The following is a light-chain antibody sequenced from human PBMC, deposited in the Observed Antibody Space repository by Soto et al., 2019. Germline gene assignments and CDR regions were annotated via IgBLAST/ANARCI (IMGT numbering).Light chain of an antibody. Sequence: DIQMTQSPSSLSASVGDRVTITCRASQSISSYLNWYQQKPGKAPKFLIYAASSLQSGVPSRFSGSGSGTDFPLTISSLQPEDFATYYSQQSYSSPYTFGQGTKLEIK. CDR2: AAS. J-gene: IGKJ2*01. V-gene: IGKV1-39*01. CDR1: QSISSY. CDR3: QQSYSSPYT.